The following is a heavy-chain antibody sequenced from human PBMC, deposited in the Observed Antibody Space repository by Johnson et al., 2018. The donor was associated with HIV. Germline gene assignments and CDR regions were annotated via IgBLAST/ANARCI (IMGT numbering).Heavy chain of an antibody. CDR1: GFTFSSYA. CDR2: ISGSGVST. Sequence: QLVESGGGLVQPGGSLRVSCAASGFTFSSYAMNWVRQTPGKGLEWVSGISGSGVSTYYADSVKGRFTISRDNAKNALYLQMNSLRVEDTAIYYCARGWGGQQPIWGQGTMVTVSS. V-gene: IGHV3-23*04. J-gene: IGHJ3*02. CDR3: ARGWGGQQPI. D-gene: IGHD3-16*01.